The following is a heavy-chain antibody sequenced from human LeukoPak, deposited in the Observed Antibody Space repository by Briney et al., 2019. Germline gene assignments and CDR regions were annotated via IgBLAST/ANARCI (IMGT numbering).Heavy chain of an antibody. V-gene: IGHV3-13*01. J-gene: IGHJ4*02. Sequence: GGSLRLSCAASGFAFSSNDMHWVRQATGKGLEWVSVIGTGGDTYYADPVKGRFTISRENAKSSLYLEMKNVRVGDTAVYYCARSGGYGDYSWGQGTLVTVSS. D-gene: IGHD4-17*01. CDR1: GFAFSSND. CDR3: ARSGGYGDYS. CDR2: IGTGGDT.